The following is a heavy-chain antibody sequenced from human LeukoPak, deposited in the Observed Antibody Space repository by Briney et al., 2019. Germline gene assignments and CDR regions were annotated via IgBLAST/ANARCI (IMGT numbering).Heavy chain of an antibody. Sequence: GGSLRLSCAASGFTFSSYSMNWVRQAPGKGLEWVAVISYDGSNKYYADSVKGRFTISRDNSKNTLYLQMNSLRAEDTAVYYCAKDAVAAAGTNWFDPWSQGTLVTVSS. J-gene: IGHJ5*02. CDR1: GFTFSSYS. CDR2: ISYDGSNK. CDR3: AKDAVAAAGTNWFDP. D-gene: IGHD6-13*01. V-gene: IGHV3-30*18.